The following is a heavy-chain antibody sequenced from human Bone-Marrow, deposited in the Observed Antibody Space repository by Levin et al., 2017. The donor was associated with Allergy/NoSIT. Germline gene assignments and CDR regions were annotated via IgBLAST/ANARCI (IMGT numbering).Heavy chain of an antibody. J-gene: IGHJ4*02. Sequence: GGSLRLSCAASGFTVGNNYVAWVRQAPGKGLDWISVIYSGGGTYYADSVKGRFTISRDKSKNTAYLQLNSLRVEDTAVYYCSSAPGFSDYWGQGTLVTVSS. CDR1: GFTVGNNY. CDR3: SSAPGFSDY. CDR2: IYSGGGT. V-gene: IGHV3-66*01.